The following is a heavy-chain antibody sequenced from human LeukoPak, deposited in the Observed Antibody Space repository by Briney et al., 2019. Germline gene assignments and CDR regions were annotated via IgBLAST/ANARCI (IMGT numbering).Heavy chain of an antibody. V-gene: IGHV1-69*13. Sequence: SVKVSCKASGNTFSNYAISWVRQAPGQGLKWMGGIVAIFGTPNYAQKFQGRLTITADESTRTAYMELSSLTSDDTAVYYCARSAGGGPHCGGHCYSPPSHYYYMDVWGKGTTVTLSS. CDR2: IVAIFGTP. J-gene: IGHJ6*03. CDR1: GNTFSNYA. CDR3: ARSAGGGPHCGGHCYSPPSHYYYMDV. D-gene: IGHD2-21*01.